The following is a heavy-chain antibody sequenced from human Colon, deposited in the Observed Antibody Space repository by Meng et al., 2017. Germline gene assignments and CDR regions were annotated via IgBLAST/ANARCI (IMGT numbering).Heavy chain of an antibody. CDR1: GYTFTTYG. D-gene: IGHD3-10*01. J-gene: IGHJ4*02. CDR3: ARDGLSFTMVRGGKY. CDR2: ISTYNGNT. Sequence: HVQLVPPETEVKKLGASGKVYCKSSGYTFTTYGISWVRQAPGQGLEWMGWISTYNGNTNYAQKFQGRVTMTTDTSTSTAYMELRSLRSDDTAVYYCARDGLSFTMVRGGKYWGQGTLVTVSS. V-gene: IGHV1-18*01.